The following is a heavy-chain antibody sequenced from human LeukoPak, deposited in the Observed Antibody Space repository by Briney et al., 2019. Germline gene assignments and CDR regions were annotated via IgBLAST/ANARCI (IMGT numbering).Heavy chain of an antibody. V-gene: IGHV3-21*01. CDR2: ISSSSSYI. Sequence: GGSLRLSCAASGFTFSSYSMNWVRQAPGKGLEWVSSISSSSSYIYYADSVKGRFTISRDNAKNSLYLQMNSLRAEDTAVYYCAGSSGSYYVGHDYWGQGTLVTVSS. CDR3: AGSSGSYYVGHDY. J-gene: IGHJ4*02. CDR1: GFTFSSYS. D-gene: IGHD1-26*01.